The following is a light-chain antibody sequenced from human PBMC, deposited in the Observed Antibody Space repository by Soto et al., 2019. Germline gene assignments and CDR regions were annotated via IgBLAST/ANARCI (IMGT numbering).Light chain of an antibody. J-gene: IGLJ1*01. V-gene: IGLV2-14*01. Sequence: QSVRTQPASVSGSPGQSITISCTGTSSDVGGYNYVSWYQQHPGKAPKLMIYDVSNRPSGVSNRFSGSKSGNTASLTISGLQAEDEADYYCSSYTSSSTPGVFGTGTKVTV. CDR2: DVS. CDR3: SSYTSSSTPGV. CDR1: SSDVGGYNY.